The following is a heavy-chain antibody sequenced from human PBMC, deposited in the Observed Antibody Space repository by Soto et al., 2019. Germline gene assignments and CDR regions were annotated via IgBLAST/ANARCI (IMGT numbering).Heavy chain of an antibody. CDR1: GFTFSSYS. V-gene: IGHV3-21*06. J-gene: IGHJ4*02. CDR3: ARESEDLTSNFDY. Sequence: GGSLRLSCGASGFTFSSYSMNWVRQAPGKGLEWVSSISSTTNYIYYGDSMKGRFTISRDNAKNSLYLEMNSPRAEDTAVYYCARESEDLTSNFDYWGQGTLVTVSS. CDR2: ISSTTNYI.